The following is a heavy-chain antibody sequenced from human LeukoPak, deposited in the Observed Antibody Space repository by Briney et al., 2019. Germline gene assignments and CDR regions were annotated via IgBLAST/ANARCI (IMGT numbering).Heavy chain of an antibody. V-gene: IGHV3-9*01. Sequence: GWSLRVSCAASGFPFDDYAMHWVRQAPGKGLDGVSGIRWSSDGVGYADSARGRFTISRDKAKNSLYLQMNSLRAEDTALYYCVKDFGQTTAAIAYWGQGTLRTVSS. D-gene: IGHD2-2*01. CDR3: VKDFGQTTAAIAY. CDR2: IRWSSDGV. J-gene: IGHJ4*02. CDR1: GFPFDDYA.